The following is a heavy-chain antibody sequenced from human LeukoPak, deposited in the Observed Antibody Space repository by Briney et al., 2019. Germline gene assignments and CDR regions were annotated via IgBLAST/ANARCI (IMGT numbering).Heavy chain of an antibody. D-gene: IGHD4-17*01. J-gene: IGHJ3*02. CDR2: IIPIFGTA. CDR3: ARPHSRGMTTVIPDAFDI. CDR1: GGTFSSYA. Sequence: GASVKVYCKASGGTFSSYAISWVRQAPGQGLEWMGGIIPIFGTANYAQKFQGRVTITADESTSTAYMELSSLRSEDTAVYYCARPHSRGMTTVIPDAFDIWGQGTMVTVSS. V-gene: IGHV1-69*13.